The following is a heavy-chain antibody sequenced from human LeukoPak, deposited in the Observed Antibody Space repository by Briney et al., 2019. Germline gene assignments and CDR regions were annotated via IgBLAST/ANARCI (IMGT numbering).Heavy chain of an antibody. CDR2: ISAYNGNT. CDR3: ARDTSSAFGGGDDY. V-gene: IGHV1-18*01. D-gene: IGHD3-16*01. J-gene: IGHJ4*02. CDR1: GYTFTSYG. Sequence: EASVKVSCKASGYTFTSYGISWVRQAPGQGLEWVGWISAYNGNTNYAQKLQGRVTMTTDTSTSTAYMELRSLRSDDTAVYYCARDTSSAFGGGDDYWGQGTLVTVSS.